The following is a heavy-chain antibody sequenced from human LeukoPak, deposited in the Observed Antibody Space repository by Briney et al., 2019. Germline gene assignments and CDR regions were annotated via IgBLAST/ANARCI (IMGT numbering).Heavy chain of an antibody. D-gene: IGHD2-15*01. Sequence: TGGSLRLSCAASGFTFSSYGMNWVRQAPGKGLEWVSAISGSGGSTYYADSVKGRFTISRDNPKSTLYLQMNNLRADDTAVYYCAKVLLRALDYMDVWGKGATVTVSS. CDR3: AKVLLRALDYMDV. CDR1: GFTFSSYG. CDR2: ISGSGGST. V-gene: IGHV3-23*01. J-gene: IGHJ6*03.